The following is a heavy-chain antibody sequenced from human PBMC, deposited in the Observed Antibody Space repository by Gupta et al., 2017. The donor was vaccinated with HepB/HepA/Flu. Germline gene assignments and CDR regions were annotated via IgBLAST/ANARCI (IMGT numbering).Heavy chain of an antibody. CDR3: VRNTGEIGS. CDR1: GFTVGNNY. Sequence: EVQLVESGGGLMQPGGSLRLSCAASGFTVGNNYMSWIRQAPGRGLEWVSLIYSVGTTSYADSVKGRFTISRDSSKNTLYLQMNDVRTDDTAVYYCVRNTGEIGSWGQGTLVTVSS. J-gene: IGHJ4*02. V-gene: IGHV3-53*01. D-gene: IGHD7-27*01. CDR2: IYSVGTT.